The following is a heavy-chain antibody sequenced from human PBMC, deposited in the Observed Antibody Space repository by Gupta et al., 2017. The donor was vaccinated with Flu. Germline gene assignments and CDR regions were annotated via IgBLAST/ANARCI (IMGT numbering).Heavy chain of an antibody. V-gene: IGHV3-30*18. J-gene: IGHJ5*02. D-gene: IGHD3-3*01. Sequence: GLEWVAAISHDGSNKYYADSVTGRFTMSRDNSKNTLYLQMNSLRSEDTAVYYCAKDSGVSIFGVLNPFDPWGQGTLVTVSS. CDR3: AKDSGVSIFGVLNPFDP. CDR2: ISHDGSNK.